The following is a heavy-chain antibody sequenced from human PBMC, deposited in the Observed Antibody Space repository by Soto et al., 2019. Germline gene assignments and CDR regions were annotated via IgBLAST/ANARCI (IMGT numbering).Heavy chain of an antibody. CDR3: ATYSSGWYRTFDY. J-gene: IGHJ4*02. CDR2: IKQDGSEK. D-gene: IGHD6-19*01. V-gene: IGHV3-7*01. CDR1: GFTFSSYW. Sequence: GGSLRLSCAASGFTFSSYWMSWVRQAPGKGLEWVANIKQDGSEKYYVDSVKGRFTISRDNAKNSLYLQMNSLRAEDTAVYYCATYSSGWYRTFDYWGQGTLVTVSS.